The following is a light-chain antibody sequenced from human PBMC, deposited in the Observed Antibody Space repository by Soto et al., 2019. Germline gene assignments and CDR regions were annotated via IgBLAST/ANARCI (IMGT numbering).Light chain of an antibody. Sequence: DIQMTQSPSSLSASVGDRVTITCRASQTISGYLNWYQQKPGKAPELLIYAASNLETGVPSRFSGSGSGTDFTFTISSLQPEDIATYYCQQYDNLPLAFGQGTRLEIK. CDR3: QQYDNLPLA. CDR1: QTISGY. J-gene: IGKJ5*01. CDR2: AAS. V-gene: IGKV1-33*01.